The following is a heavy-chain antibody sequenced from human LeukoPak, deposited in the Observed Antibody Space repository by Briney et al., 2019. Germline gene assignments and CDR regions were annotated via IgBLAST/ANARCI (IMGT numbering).Heavy chain of an antibody. D-gene: IGHD4-17*01. V-gene: IGHV4-59*01. J-gene: IGHJ3*02. CDR3: ARDATTVNKVGAFDI. CDR2: IYYSGST. Sequence: SETLSLTCTVSGGSISSYYWSWIRQPPGKGLEWIGYIYYSGSTNYNPSLKSRVTISVDTSKNQFSLKLSSVTAADTAVYYCARDATTVNKVGAFDIWGQGTMVTVSS. CDR1: GGSISSYY.